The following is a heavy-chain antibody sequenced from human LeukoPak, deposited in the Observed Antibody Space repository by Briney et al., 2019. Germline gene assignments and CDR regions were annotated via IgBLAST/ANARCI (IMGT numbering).Heavy chain of an antibody. J-gene: IGHJ6*03. CDR1: GGSFSGYY. Sequence: PSETLSLTCAVYGGSFSGYYWSWIRQPPGKGLEWIGEINHSGSTNYNPSLKSRVTISVDTSKNQFSLKLSSVTAADTAVYYCAREVTMVRGDISNYMDVWGKGTTVTVSS. CDR3: AREVTMVRGDISNYMDV. CDR2: INHSGST. D-gene: IGHD3-10*01. V-gene: IGHV4-34*01.